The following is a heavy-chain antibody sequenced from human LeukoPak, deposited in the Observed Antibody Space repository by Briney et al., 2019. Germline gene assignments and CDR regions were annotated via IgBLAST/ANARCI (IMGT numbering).Heavy chain of an antibody. CDR2: IYPGDSDT. D-gene: IGHD6-19*01. Sequence: GESLKISCKGSGYSFTSYWIGWVRQMPGEGLEWMGIIYPGDSDTRYSPSFQGQVTISADESISTAYLQWSSLKASDTAMYYCARHHTDFFAGYGSGWSYFDYWGQGTLVTVSS. V-gene: IGHV5-51*01. CDR3: ARHHTDFFAGYGSGWSYFDY. CDR1: GYSFTSYW. J-gene: IGHJ4*02.